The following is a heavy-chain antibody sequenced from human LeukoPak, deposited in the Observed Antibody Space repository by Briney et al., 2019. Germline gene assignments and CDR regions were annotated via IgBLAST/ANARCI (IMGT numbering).Heavy chain of an antibody. V-gene: IGHV1-8*01. Sequence: ASVKVSCKASGYTFSSYDINWVRQATGQGLEWMGWMNPNSGKTGYAQKFQGRVTMTRSSSISTAYMELSSLRSEDTAVYYCTRSVRRGSIDYWGPGTLVTVSS. CDR2: MNPNSGKT. J-gene: IGHJ4*02. CDR3: TRSVRRGSIDY. D-gene: IGHD5-12*01. CDR1: GYTFSSYD.